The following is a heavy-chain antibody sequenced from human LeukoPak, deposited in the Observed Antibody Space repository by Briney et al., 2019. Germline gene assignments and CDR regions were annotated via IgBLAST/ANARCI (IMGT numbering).Heavy chain of an antibody. CDR1: GGTFSSYA. J-gene: IGHJ6*02. CDR2: IIPILGIA. CDR3: ARDSGQYGMGV. V-gene: IGHV1-69*04. Sequence: ASVKVSCKASGGTFSSYAISWVRQAPGQGLEWMGRIIPILGIANYAQKFQGRVTITADKSTSTAYMELSSLRSEDTAVYYCARDSGQYGMGVWGQGTTVTVSS.